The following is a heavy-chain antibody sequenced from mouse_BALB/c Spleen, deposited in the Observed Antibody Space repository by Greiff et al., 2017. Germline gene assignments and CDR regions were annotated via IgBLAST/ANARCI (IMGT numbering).Heavy chain of an antibody. CDR1: GYSITSDYA. Sequence: EVMLVESGPGLVKPSQSLSLTCTVTGYSITSDYAWNWIRQFPGNKLEWMGYISYSGSTSYNPSLKSRISITRDTSKNQFFLQLNSVTTEDTATYYCASHYDYGIDYWGQGTTLTVSS. D-gene: IGHD2-4*01. V-gene: IGHV3-2*02. J-gene: IGHJ2*01. CDR3: ASHYDYGIDY. CDR2: ISYSGST.